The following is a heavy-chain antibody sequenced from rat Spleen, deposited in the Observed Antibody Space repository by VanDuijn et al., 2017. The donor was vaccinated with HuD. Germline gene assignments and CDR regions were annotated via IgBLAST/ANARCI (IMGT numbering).Heavy chain of an antibody. CDR2: ISHDGGST. CDR1: GFSFIDYY. Sequence: EVQLVESGGGLVQPGRSLKLSCAASGFSFIDYYMAWVRQAPKKGLEWVASISHDGGSTYYRDSVKGRFTISRDIAKSSLYLQMDSLRSEDTATYYCTTWFAYWGQGTLVTVSS. V-gene: IGHV5-20*01. J-gene: IGHJ3*01. CDR3: TTWFAY.